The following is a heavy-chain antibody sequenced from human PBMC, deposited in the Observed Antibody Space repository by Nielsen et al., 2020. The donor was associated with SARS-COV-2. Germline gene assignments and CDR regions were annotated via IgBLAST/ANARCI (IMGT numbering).Heavy chain of an antibody. J-gene: IGHJ6*02. CDR3: ARGVAARCFDV. Sequence: SETLSLTCTVSGDSINSYYWSWIRQAPGKGLEWIGYIFFTGRTTYNPSLKSRVTMSVDRSKNQFSLKLNSVTAADTAVYFCARGVAARCFDVWGQGTTVTVSS. CDR1: GDSINSYY. CDR2: IFFTGRT. V-gene: IGHV4-59*01. D-gene: IGHD6-6*01.